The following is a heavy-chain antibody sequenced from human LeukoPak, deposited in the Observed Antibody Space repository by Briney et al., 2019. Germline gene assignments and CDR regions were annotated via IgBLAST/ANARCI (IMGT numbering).Heavy chain of an antibody. J-gene: IGHJ4*02. D-gene: IGHD2-15*01. Sequence: GGSLRLSCAASGFTFSSYSMHWVRQAPGKGLVWVSRISTDGNTATYADSVKGRFSISRDNAKNTLYLQMNRLRAEDTAVYYCTTLHIVDYWAQGTLVTVSS. CDR2: ISTDGNTA. CDR1: GFTFSSYS. V-gene: IGHV3-74*01. CDR3: TTLHIVDY.